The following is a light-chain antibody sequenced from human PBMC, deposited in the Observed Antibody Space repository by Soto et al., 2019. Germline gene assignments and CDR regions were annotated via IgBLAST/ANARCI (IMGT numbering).Light chain of an antibody. CDR3: QQYGSSPLYT. V-gene: IGKV3-20*01. CDR2: GAS. CDR1: QSVSSSY. Sequence: EIVLTQSPGTLSLSPGERATLSCRASQSVSSSYLAWYQQKPGQAPRLLIYGASSRATGIPDRFSGSGSGTDFIITISRLEHEDFAVDYCQQYGSSPLYTFGQGTKLEIK. J-gene: IGKJ2*01.